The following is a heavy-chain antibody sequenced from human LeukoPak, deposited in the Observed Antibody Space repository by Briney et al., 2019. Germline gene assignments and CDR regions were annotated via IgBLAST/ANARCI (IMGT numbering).Heavy chain of an antibody. CDR2: IYYSGST. J-gene: IGHJ3*02. CDR1: GGSISSSSYY. CDR3: ARHAYSSGWYKLGPNDAFDI. Sequence: SETLSLTCTVSGGSISSSSYYWGWIRQPPGKGLEWIGSIYYSGSTYYNPTLKSRVTISVDTSKNQFSLKLSSVTAADTAGYYCARHAYSSGWYKLGPNDAFDIWGQGTMVTVSS. D-gene: IGHD6-19*01. V-gene: IGHV4-39*01.